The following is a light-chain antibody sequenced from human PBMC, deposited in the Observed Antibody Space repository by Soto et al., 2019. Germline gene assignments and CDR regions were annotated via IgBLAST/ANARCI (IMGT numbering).Light chain of an antibody. J-gene: IGKJ4*01. CDR3: QQYDSSPPRLT. V-gene: IGKV3D-20*01. Sequence: EIVLTQSPATLSLSPGERATLSCGASQSVSSSYLAWYQQKPGLAPRLLIYDASSRATGIPDRFSGSGSGTDFTLTISRLEPEDFAVCYCQQYDSSPPRLTFGGGTKVEIK. CDR1: QSVSSSY. CDR2: DAS.